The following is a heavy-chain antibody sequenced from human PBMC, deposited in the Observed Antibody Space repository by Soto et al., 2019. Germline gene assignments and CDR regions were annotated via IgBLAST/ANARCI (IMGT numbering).Heavy chain of an antibody. CDR2: ISAYNGNT. Sequence: QIQLVQSGGEVKKPGASVKVSCKSSGYKFISHSITWVRQAPGQGLEWMGQISAYNGNTNYAQKLQGRVTMTTDTSKNTAYMELMSVRTDDTAVYYCARGAFCGGAPVCREMDVWGQGTTVTVSS. V-gene: IGHV1-18*01. D-gene: IGHD2-21*01. J-gene: IGHJ6*02. CDR1: GYKFISHS. CDR3: ARGAFCGGAPVCREMDV.